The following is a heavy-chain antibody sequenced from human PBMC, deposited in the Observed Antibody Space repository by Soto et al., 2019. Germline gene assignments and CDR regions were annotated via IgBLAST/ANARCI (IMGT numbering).Heavy chain of an antibody. CDR3: VRDNYYYGMDV. Sequence: EVQLVESGGTLVQPGGSLRLSCAASGFDASVNYMTWVRQAPVKGLEWVSAINSGGNTFYADSVKGRFTISRDNSKNTLYIQMYSLRVEDTAMYYCVRDNYYYGMDVWGQGTAVTVSS. CDR2: INSGGNT. CDR1: GFDASVNY. J-gene: IGHJ6*02. V-gene: IGHV3-66*01.